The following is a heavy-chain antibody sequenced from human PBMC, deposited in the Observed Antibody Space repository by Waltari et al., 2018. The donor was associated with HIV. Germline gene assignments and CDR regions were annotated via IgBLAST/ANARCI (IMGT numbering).Heavy chain of an antibody. J-gene: IGHJ3*02. CDR3: VREEPDIDPDYDAFDI. CDR1: GFTFSNYW. CDR2: GNRDGNSI. D-gene: IGHD4-17*01. V-gene: IGHV3-74*01. Sequence: EVQLVESGGGLVQPGGSLRLSCAASGFTFSNYWMHWVRQAPGKGLVWVSRGNRDGNSINDADSVKGRFNISRDNAKNTLYLQMNSLRAEDTAVYYCVREEPDIDPDYDAFDIWGQGTMVTVSS.